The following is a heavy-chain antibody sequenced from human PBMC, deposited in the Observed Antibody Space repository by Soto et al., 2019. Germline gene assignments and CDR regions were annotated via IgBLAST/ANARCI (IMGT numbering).Heavy chain of an antibody. J-gene: IGHJ6*03. CDR3: ARDRGVAPPVAGNTHYYYYMDV. D-gene: IGHD6-19*01. V-gene: IGHV1-18*01. CDR2: ISAYNGKT. CDR1: GYSFTNYG. Sequence: QDQLVQSGVEVKKPGASVKVSCKASGYSFTNYGIPWVRKAPGQGFEWMGWISAYNGKTNYAKKFQGRVTMTTDASTSTAYLELRSLRSDDTAVYYCARDRGVAPPVAGNTHYYYYMDVWGKGTTVTVSS.